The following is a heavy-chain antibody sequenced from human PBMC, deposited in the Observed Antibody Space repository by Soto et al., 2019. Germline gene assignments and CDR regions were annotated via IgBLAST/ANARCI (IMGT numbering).Heavy chain of an antibody. D-gene: IGHD5-18*01. V-gene: IGHV3-15*01. CDR3: TTGIALWLPVFAFDI. Sequence: SLRLSCAASGFTFSNAWMSWVRQAPGKGLEWVGRIKSKTDGGTTDYAAPVKGRFTISRDDSKNTLYLQMNSLKTEDTAVYYCTTGIALWLPVFAFDIWGQGTMVTVSS. CDR2: IKSKTDGGTT. J-gene: IGHJ3*02. CDR1: GFTFSNAW.